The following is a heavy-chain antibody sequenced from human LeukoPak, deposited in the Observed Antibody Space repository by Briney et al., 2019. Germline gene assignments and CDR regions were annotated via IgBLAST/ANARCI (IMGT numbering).Heavy chain of an antibody. CDR2: INPNSGGT. D-gene: IGHD3-3*01. J-gene: IGHJ4*02. CDR3: ARVAGYDFWSGYHY. Sequence: ASVKVSCKASGYTFTGFYMHWVRQAPGQGFEWMGWINPNSGGTNYAQKFQGRVTMTRDTSISTAYMELSRLRSDDTAVYYCARVAGYDFWSGYHYWGQGTLVTVSS. CDR1: GYTFTGFY. V-gene: IGHV1-2*02.